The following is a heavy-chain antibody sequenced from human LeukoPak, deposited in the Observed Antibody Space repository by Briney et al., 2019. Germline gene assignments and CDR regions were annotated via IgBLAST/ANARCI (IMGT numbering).Heavy chain of an antibody. Sequence: GGSLRLSCAASGFTFSSYGMHWVRQAPGKGLEWVALISYDGSNKYYADSVKGRFTISRDNSKNTLYLQMNSLRVEDTTVYYCAKAGSAYNWNPFDYWGQGTLVTVSS. V-gene: IGHV3-30*18. D-gene: IGHD1-20*01. J-gene: IGHJ4*02. CDR3: AKAGSAYNWNPFDY. CDR1: GFTFSSYG. CDR2: ISYDGSNK.